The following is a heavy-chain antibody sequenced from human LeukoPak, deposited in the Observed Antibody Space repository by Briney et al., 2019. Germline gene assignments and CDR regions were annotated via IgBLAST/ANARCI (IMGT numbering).Heavy chain of an antibody. Sequence: GGSLRLSCAASGFTFDDYGMSWVRQAPGKGLEWVSGINWNGGSTGYANSVKGRFTISRDNAKDSLYLQMNSLRAEDTALYYCARDEVSSGTPDYWGQGTLVTVSS. CDR3: ARDEVSSGTPDY. V-gene: IGHV3-20*04. J-gene: IGHJ4*02. D-gene: IGHD6-19*01. CDR1: GFTFDDYG. CDR2: INWNGGST.